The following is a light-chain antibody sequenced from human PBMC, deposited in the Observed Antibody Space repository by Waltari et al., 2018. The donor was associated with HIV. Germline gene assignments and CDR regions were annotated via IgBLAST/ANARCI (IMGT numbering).Light chain of an antibody. CDR1: TGAVTSGHC. CDR2: DTT. Sequence: QAVVTQEPSLTVSPGGTVTLTCASSTGAVTSGHCPYWFQRRPGQAPKTLIFDTTNRDSWTPARCSGSLLGGKAALTLSGAQFEDEADYFCLLSFNGVVVFGGGTTLTVL. CDR3: LLSFNGVVV. V-gene: IGLV7-46*01. J-gene: IGLJ2*01.